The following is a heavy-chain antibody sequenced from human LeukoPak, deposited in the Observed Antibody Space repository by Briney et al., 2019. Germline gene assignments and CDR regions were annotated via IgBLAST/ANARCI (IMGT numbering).Heavy chain of an antibody. Sequence: KPSETLSLTCAVYGGSFSGYYWSWIRQPPGKGLERIGEINHSGSTNYNPSLKSRVTISVDTSKNQFSLKLSSVTAADTAVYYCARGGYYDSSGYYDFDYWGQGTLVTVSS. V-gene: IGHV4-34*01. J-gene: IGHJ4*02. D-gene: IGHD3-22*01. CDR2: INHSGST. CDR3: ARGGYYDSSGYYDFDY. CDR1: GGSFSGYY.